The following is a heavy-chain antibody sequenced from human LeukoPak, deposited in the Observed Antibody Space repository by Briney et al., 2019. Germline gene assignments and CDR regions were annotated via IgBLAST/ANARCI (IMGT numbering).Heavy chain of an antibody. J-gene: IGHJ4*02. Sequence: GGSLRLFCVASGFAFSDYWMHWVRQAPGKGPVWVSRIFSDGTGTGYADFVKGRFTISRDNVKNTLFLQMHSLRAEDTALYHCARGRWSPGYFDLWGPGTLVTDSS. CDR2: IFSDGTGT. D-gene: IGHD1-1*01. CDR3: ARGRWSPGYFDL. CDR1: GFAFSDYW. V-gene: IGHV3-74*01.